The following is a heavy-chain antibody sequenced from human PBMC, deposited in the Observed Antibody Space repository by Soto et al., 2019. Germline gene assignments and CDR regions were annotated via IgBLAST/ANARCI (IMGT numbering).Heavy chain of an antibody. CDR1: GASISSSSYY. V-gene: IGHV4-39*01. CDR3: AGSSGYYNEFDY. Sequence: ETLSLTCPVSGASISSSSYYWGWIRQPPGKGLEWIGSIYYSGSTYYNPSLKSRVTISVDTSKNQFSLKLSSVTAADTAVYYCAGSSGYYNEFDYWGQGTMVTVS. CDR2: IYYSGST. J-gene: IGHJ4*02. D-gene: IGHD3-22*01.